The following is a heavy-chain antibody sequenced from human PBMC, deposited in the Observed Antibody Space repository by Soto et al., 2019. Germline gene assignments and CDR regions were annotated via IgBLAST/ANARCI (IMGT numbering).Heavy chain of an antibody. D-gene: IGHD3-3*01. CDR1: GFTFSNAW. V-gene: IGHV3-15*07. CDR3: TTLLSYYDFWSGYYKIDY. J-gene: IGHJ4*02. Sequence: PGGSLRLSCAASGFTFSNAWMNWVRQAPGKGLEWVGRIKSKTDGGTTDYAAPVKGRFTISRDDSKNTLYLQMNSLKTEDTAVYYCTTLLSYYDFWSGYYKIDYWGQGTLVTVSS. CDR2: IKSKTDGGTT.